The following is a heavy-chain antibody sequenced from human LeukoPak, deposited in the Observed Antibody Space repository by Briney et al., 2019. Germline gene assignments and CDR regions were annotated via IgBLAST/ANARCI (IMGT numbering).Heavy chain of an antibody. CDR2: INPNSGGT. CDR3: AREVVGYYYYYGMDV. Sequence: ASVKVSCKASGYTFTGYYMHWVRQAPGQGLEWMGRINPNSGGTNYAQKFQGRVTMTRDTSISTAYMELSRLRSDDTAVYYCAREVVGYYYYYGMDVWGQGTTVTVSS. V-gene: IGHV1-2*06. CDR1: GYTFTGYY. J-gene: IGHJ6*02. D-gene: IGHD2-15*01.